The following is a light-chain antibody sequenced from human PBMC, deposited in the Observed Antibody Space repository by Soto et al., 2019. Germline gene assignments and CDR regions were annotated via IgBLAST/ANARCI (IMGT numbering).Light chain of an antibody. CDR1: QSVSSN. CDR2: GAS. Sequence: EIVMTQSPATLSVSPGERATLSCRASQSVSSNLAWYQQKPGQAPRLRIYGASTRATGIPARFSGSGSGTEFTLTISSLQSEDFAVYYCQQYNNWLRGTFGQGTKLEIK. CDR3: QQYNNWLRGT. J-gene: IGKJ2*01. V-gene: IGKV3-15*01.